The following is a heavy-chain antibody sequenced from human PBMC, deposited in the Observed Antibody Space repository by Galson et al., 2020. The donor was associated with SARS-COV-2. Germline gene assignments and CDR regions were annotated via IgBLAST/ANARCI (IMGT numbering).Heavy chain of an antibody. J-gene: IGHJ4*02. CDR2: VYPDDSDT. Sequence: GESLKISCKGLQYSFRFYWIAWVRQMPGKGLEWMGIVYPDDSDTRYSPSFQGPVTITADTSVNPAYLPWTGLKTSDSGIYYCARWRATGQFDFWGQGTLVSVSS. D-gene: IGHD4-4*01. V-gene: IGHV5-51*01. CDR3: ARWRATGQFDF. CDR1: QYSFRFYW.